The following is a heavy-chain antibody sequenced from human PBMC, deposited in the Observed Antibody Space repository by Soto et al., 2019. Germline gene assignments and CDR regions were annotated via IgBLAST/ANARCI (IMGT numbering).Heavy chain of an antibody. CDR3: ARRLPHDYGFDY. V-gene: IGHV3-23*01. J-gene: IGHJ4*01. CDR2: LSGRGGST. Sequence: EVQLLESGGGLLQPGGSLRLSCAASGLTFGNYAMGWVRQAPRKGLEWVSTLSGRGGSTFYADSVKGRFTISRDNSKNTLYLQLNSLRAEDTAIYYCARRLPHDYGFDYWGHGTLVTVSS. CDR1: GLTFGNYA. D-gene: IGHD4-17*01.